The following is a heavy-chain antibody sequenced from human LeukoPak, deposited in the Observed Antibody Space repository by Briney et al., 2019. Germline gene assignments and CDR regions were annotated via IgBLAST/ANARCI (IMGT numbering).Heavy chain of an antibody. CDR1: GGSFSGYY. J-gene: IGHJ4*02. CDR2: TSSSGSTI. V-gene: IGHV3-11*01. CDR3: ARDRGQDFWSGYYRGYFDY. Sequence: LSLTCAVYGGSFSGYYWSWIRQPPGKGLEWVSYTSSSGSTIYYADSVKGRFTISRDNAKNSLYLQMNSLRAEDTAVYYCARDRGQDFWSGYYRGYFDYWGQGTLVTVSS. D-gene: IGHD3-3*01.